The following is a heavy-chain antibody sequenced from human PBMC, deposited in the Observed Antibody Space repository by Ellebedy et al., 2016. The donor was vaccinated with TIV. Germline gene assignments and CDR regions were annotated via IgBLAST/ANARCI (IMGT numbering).Heavy chain of an antibody. Sequence: GESLKISCAASGFTFSSYTMNWVRQAPGKGLEWVSAITGSGDSTYYADSVKGRFTISRDNSKNTLYLQMNSLRAEDTALYYCAKGMRGGADFDYWGQGTLVTVSS. V-gene: IGHV3-23*01. CDR3: AKGMRGGADFDY. CDR1: GFTFSSYT. J-gene: IGHJ4*02. D-gene: IGHD4/OR15-4a*01. CDR2: ITGSGDST.